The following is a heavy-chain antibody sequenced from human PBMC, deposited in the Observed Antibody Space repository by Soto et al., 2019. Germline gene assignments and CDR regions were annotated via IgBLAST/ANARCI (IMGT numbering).Heavy chain of an antibody. CDR1: GGSVNNRTYY. CDR2: VYYSGTT. V-gene: IGHV4-61*01. Sequence: QVQLQESGPGLLKPSETLSLTCSVSGGSVNNRTYYWSWIRQPPGKRLEWIGYVYYSGTTNYNPSLKSRVSISVDTSKNQFSLSLSSVTAADTALYYCARTTAVPNTLRSRYYFDNWGQGTLVTVSS. J-gene: IGHJ4*02. D-gene: IGHD4-17*01. CDR3: ARTTAVPNTLRSRYYFDN.